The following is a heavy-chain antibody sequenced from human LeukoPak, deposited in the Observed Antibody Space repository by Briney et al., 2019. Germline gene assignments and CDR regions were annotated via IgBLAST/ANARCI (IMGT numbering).Heavy chain of an antibody. CDR3: ASVRYFDPQANGDFDY. V-gene: IGHV4-34*01. CDR2: INHSGST. Sequence: SETLSLTCAVYGGSFSGYYWSWIRQPPGKGLEWIGEINHSGSTNYNPSLKSRVTISVDTSKNQFSLKLSSVTAADTAVYYCASVRYFDPQANGDFDYWGQGTLVTLSS. D-gene: IGHD3-9*01. CDR1: GGSFSGYY. J-gene: IGHJ4*02.